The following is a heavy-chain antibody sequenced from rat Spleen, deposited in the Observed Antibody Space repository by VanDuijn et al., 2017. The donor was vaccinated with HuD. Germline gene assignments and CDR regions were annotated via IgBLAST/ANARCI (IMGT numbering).Heavy chain of an antibody. Sequence: EVQLVESGGGLVQPGRSLKLSCAASGFTFSNYGMAWVRQAPTKGLEWVASITNTGGSTYYPDSVKGRFTISRDNAKSTLYLQMNSLRSEDTATYFCGKDMNYFSTYPFYLMGAWGQGTSVTVSS. CDR2: ITNTGGST. CDR1: GFTFSNYG. CDR3: GKDMNYFSTYPFYLMGA. D-gene: IGHD1-2*01. J-gene: IGHJ4*01. V-gene: IGHV5-29*01.